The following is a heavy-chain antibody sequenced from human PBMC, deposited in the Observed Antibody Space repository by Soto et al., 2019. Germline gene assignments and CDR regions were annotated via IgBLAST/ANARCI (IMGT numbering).Heavy chain of an antibody. D-gene: IGHD3-22*01. Sequence: GASVKVSCKASGYTFTSYGISWVRQAPGQGLEWMGWISAYNGNTNYAQKLQGRVTMTTDTSTSTAYMELRSLRSDDTAVYYCARDKYYYDSSGYRHYDYWGQGTLVTV. CDR3: ARDKYYYDSSGYRHYDY. CDR1: GYTFTSYG. CDR2: ISAYNGNT. J-gene: IGHJ4*02. V-gene: IGHV1-18*01.